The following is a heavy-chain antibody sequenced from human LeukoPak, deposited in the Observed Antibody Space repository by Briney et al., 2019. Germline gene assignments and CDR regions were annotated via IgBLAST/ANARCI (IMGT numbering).Heavy chain of an antibody. D-gene: IGHD5-12*01. J-gene: IGHJ4*02. CDR1: GGSISSYY. V-gene: IGHV4-59*08. CDR2: IYYSGST. CDR3: ASQAALWNSGYHWFFDY. Sequence: SETLSLTCTVSGGSISSYYWSWIRQPPGKGLEWIGYIYYSGSTNYNPSLKSRVTISVDTSKNQFSLRLTSVTAADTAVYYCASQAALWNSGYHWFFDYWGQGTLVTVSS.